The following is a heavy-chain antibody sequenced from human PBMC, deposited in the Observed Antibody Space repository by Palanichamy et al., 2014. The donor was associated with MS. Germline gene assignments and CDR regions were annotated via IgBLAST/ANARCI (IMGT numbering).Heavy chain of an antibody. CDR1: GGSINSGGYY. CDR3: ARGEEFSSGLAY. V-gene: IGHV4-61*02. Sequence: QVQLQESGPGLVKPSQTLSLTCTVSGGSINSGGYYWSWIRQPAGKGLEWIGRIDSRGSADYSPYLKSRVTISVDSPKTQFSLKLSSVTAADTAVYYCARGEEFSSGLAYWGQGTLVTVSS. D-gene: IGHD3-22*01. J-gene: IGHJ4*02. CDR2: IDSRGSA.